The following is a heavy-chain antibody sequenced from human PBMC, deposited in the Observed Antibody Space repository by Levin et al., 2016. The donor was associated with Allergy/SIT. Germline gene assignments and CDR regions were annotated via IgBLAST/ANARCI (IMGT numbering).Heavy chain of an antibody. D-gene: IGHD5-18*01. CDR3: AAELGGGYSYAL. Sequence: WVRQAPGQRLGWIGWIVVGSGNTNYAQKFQERVTITRDMSTSTAYMELSSLRSEDTAVYYCAAELGGGYSYALWGQGTLVTVSS. CDR2: IVVGSGNT. J-gene: IGHJ4*02. V-gene: IGHV1-58*01.